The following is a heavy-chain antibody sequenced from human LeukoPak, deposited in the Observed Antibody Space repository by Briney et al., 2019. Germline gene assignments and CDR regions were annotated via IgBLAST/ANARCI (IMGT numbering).Heavy chain of an antibody. V-gene: IGHV4-34*01. Sequence: PSETLSLTCAVYGGSFSGYYWSWIRQPPGKGLEWIGEIYHSGSTNYNPSLKSRVTISVDKSKNQFSLKLSSVTAADTAVYYCARASYSSSRKVANAFDIWGQGTLVTVSS. J-gene: IGHJ3*02. CDR1: GGSFSGYY. CDR2: IYHSGST. CDR3: ARASYSSSRKVANAFDI. D-gene: IGHD6-13*01.